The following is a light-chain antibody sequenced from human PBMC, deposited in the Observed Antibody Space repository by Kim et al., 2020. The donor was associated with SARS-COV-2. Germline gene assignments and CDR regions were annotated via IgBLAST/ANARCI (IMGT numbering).Light chain of an antibody. V-gene: IGKV1-5*01. Sequence: AFVVDRVTITCRARQTLNNFLAWYQQKPGKAPEVLIYDVSNLQTGVPSRFSGSGSGTEFSLTISSLQPDDFATYYCQQYNAYPLTFGGGTKVDIK. J-gene: IGKJ4*01. CDR2: DVS. CDR1: QTLNNF. CDR3: QQYNAYPLT.